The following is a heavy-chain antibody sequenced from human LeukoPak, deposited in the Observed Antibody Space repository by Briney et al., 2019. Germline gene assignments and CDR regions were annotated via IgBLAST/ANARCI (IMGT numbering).Heavy chain of an antibody. Sequence: GGSLRLSCAASGFTFSDYYMSWIRQAPGKGLEWVSYISSSGSTRYYADSVKGRFTISRDNAKNSLYLQMNSLRAEDTAVYYCARGARIAVAGTHGYWYFDLWGRGTLVTVSS. V-gene: IGHV3-11*01. J-gene: IGHJ2*01. CDR2: ISSSGSTR. CDR1: GFTFSDYY. CDR3: ARGARIAVAGTHGYWYFDL. D-gene: IGHD6-19*01.